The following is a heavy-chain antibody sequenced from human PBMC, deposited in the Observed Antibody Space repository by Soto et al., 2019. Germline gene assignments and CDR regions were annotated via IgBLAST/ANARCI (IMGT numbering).Heavy chain of an antibody. J-gene: IGHJ4*02. Sequence: ASVKVSCKGSGYMLFTDGINWGRQAQGQGLEWMGWISAYNGNTKYAQNLQGRVTMTTDASTSTAYMEMRSLRSDDTAVYYCARDLDGSGSYYTDYWGPGTLVTVSS. CDR2: ISAYNGNT. CDR3: ARDLDGSGSYYTDY. V-gene: IGHV1-18*01. CDR1: GYMLFTDG. D-gene: IGHD3-10*01.